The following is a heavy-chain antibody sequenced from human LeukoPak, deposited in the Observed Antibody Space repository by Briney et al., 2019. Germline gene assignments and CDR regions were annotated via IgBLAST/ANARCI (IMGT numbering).Heavy chain of an antibody. V-gene: IGHV4-59*01. J-gene: IGHJ4*02. Sequence: SKTLSLTCAVSGGSFNSYYWSWIRQPPGKGLEWIGYIYYTGGTNYNPSLKGRLTISLDTSKNQFSLRLTSVTAADTAVYYCARVGRYCGSDCYLDYWGQGTQVTVSS. CDR3: ARVGRYCGSDCYLDY. CDR2: IYYTGGT. D-gene: IGHD2-21*02. CDR1: GGSFNSYY.